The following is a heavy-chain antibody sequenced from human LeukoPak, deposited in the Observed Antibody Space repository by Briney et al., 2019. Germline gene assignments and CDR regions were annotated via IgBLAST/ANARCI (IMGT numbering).Heavy chain of an antibody. CDR1: GFTFSSYS. CDR2: ISSSTTNI. CDR3: AREGIAVAGTKSEDY. D-gene: IGHD6-19*01. J-gene: IGHJ4*02. V-gene: IGHV3-21*01. Sequence: GGSLRLSCAASGFTFSSYSMNWVRQAPGKGLEWVSSISSSTTNIYYADSVKGRFTISRDNAKNSLYLQMNSLRAEDTAVYYCAREGIAVAGTKSEDYWGQGTLVTVSS.